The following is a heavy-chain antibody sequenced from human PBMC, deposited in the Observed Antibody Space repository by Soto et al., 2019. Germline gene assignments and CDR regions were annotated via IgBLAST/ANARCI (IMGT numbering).Heavy chain of an antibody. V-gene: IGHV1-58*01. CDR3: AAGESAPTLYDILTGYRPLYYYYGMDV. J-gene: IGHJ6*02. Sequence: GASVKVSCKASGFTFTSSAVQWVRQARGQRLEWIGWIVVGSGNTNYAQKFQERVTITRDMSTSTAYMELSSLRSEDTAVYYCAAGESAPTLYDILTGYRPLYYYYGMDVWRQGTTVTVSS. D-gene: IGHD3-9*01. CDR2: IVVGSGNT. CDR1: GFTFTSSA.